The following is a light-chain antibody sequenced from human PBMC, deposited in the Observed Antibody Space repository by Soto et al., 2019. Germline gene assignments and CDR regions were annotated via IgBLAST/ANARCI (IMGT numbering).Light chain of an antibody. CDR2: GAS. V-gene: IGKV3-20*01. CDR1: QSVSGNY. CDR3: QQYCCSPRT. Sequence: EIVLTQSPGTLSLSPGEIATLSCRARQSVSGNYLAWYQLRPGQAPRLLIYGASSRATGIPDRFSGRGSGTDFTLTISRLEPEDFAVYYCQQYCCSPRTFGHGTKVEIK. J-gene: IGKJ1*01.